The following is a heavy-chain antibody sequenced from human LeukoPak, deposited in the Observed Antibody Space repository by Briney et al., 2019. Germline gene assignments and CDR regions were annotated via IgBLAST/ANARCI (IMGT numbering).Heavy chain of an antibody. CDR3: ARDYDFWSGYGY. D-gene: IGHD3-3*01. J-gene: IGHJ4*02. V-gene: IGHV1-2*02. CDR2: INPNSGGT. CDR1: GYTFTGYY. Sequence: ASVKVSCKPSGYTFTGYYMHWVRQAPGHALEWMGWINPNSGGTNYAQKFQGRVTMTRDTSISPAYMELSRLRSDDTAVYYCARDYDFWSGYGYWGQGTLVTVSS.